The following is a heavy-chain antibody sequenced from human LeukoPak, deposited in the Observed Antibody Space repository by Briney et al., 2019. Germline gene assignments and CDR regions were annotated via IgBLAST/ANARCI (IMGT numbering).Heavy chain of an antibody. CDR3: ARAIQSNPTSRDSSTRRVWFDP. CDR1: GGTLSSYA. Sequence: ASVKVSCKASGGTLSSYAISWVRQAPGQGLEWMGGIIPIFGTANYAQKFQGRVTITTDESTSTAYMELSSLRSEDTAVYYCARAIQSNPTSRDSSTRRVWFDPWGQGTLVTVSS. V-gene: IGHV1-69*05. CDR2: IIPIFGTA. J-gene: IGHJ5*02. D-gene: IGHD2-2*01.